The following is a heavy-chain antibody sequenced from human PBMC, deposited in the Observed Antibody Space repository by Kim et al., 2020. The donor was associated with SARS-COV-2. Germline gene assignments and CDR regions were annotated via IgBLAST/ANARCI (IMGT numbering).Heavy chain of an antibody. D-gene: IGHD1-7*01. J-gene: IGHJ5*02. Sequence: ASVKVSCKASGYTFTSYGISWVRQASGQGLEWMGWISAYNGNTNYEQKLQGRVTMTTDTSTSTAYMELRSLRSDDTSVYYCARVGAITGTTTDNWFDPWGQGTLVTVSS. CDR1: GYTFTSYG. CDR3: ARVGAITGTTTDNWFDP. CDR2: ISAYNGNT. V-gene: IGHV1-18*01.